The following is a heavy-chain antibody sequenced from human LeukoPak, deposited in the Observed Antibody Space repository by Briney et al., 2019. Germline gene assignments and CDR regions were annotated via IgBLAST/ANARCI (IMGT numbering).Heavy chain of an antibody. CDR2: ISYDGSNK. J-gene: IGHJ4*02. D-gene: IGHD2-2*01. CDR3: AKEASCDY. V-gene: IGHV3-30*18. Sequence: GGSLRLSCAASGFTFSSYGMHWVRQAPGKGLEWVAVISYDGSNKYYADSVKGRFTISRDNSKNTLYLQMNSLRAEDTAVYYCAKEASCDYWGQGTLVTVSS. CDR1: GFTFSSYG.